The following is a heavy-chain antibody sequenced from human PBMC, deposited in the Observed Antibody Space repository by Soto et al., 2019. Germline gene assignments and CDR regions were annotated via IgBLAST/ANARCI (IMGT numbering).Heavy chain of an antibody. CDR1: GFTFSNYG. CDR2: IWNDGNKK. V-gene: IGHV3-33*01. Sequence: QVQLVESGGGVVQPGRSLRLSCAASGFTFSNYGMHWVRQAPGKGLEWVAVIWNDGNKKYYADSVKGRFTISRDNSENTLFLQMNSLTAEDTAVYYCVRGWKTAGAFDSWGQGTMVTVSS. D-gene: IGHD1-1*01. J-gene: IGHJ3*02. CDR3: VRGWKTAGAFDS.